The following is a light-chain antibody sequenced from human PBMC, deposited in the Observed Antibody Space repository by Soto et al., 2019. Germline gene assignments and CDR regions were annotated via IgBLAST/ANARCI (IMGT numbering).Light chain of an antibody. CDR2: GAS. V-gene: IGKV3-20*01. CDR3: QHFGSSLT. Sequence: EIVLTQSPDTLSVSPGDRATLSCWASQSVNNKLAWYQQKPGRAPRLLIYGASAGATGIPPRFSGSGSGTDFTLTINRLEPEDFAVYYCQHFGSSLTFGGGTKVDIK. J-gene: IGKJ4*01. CDR1: QSVNNK.